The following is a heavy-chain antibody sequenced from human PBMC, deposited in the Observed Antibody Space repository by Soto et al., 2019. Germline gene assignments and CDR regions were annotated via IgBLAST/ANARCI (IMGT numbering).Heavy chain of an antibody. V-gene: IGHV3-23*01. CDR2: FRTSGDGGTT. CDR3: AKKVNSGSGRQSVDY. D-gene: IGHD3-10*01. Sequence: LRLSCAASGFTFSSYSMSWVRQAPGKGLEWVSGFRTSGDGGTTYYADSLKGRFTISRDNSKNTLFLQMNSLRAEDSAIYYCAKKVNSGSGRQSVDYWGQGTLVTVSS. J-gene: IGHJ4*02. CDR1: GFTFSSYS.